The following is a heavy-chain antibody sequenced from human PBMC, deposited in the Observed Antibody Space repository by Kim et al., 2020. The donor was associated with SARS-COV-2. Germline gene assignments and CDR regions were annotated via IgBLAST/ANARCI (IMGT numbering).Heavy chain of an antibody. Sequence: SSTIYYADSVKGRFTISRDNAKNSLYLQMNSLRDEDTAVYYCARDIVFDYWGQGTLVTVSS. D-gene: IGHD1-26*01. CDR3: ARDIVFDY. J-gene: IGHJ4*02. V-gene: IGHV3-48*02. CDR2: SSTI.